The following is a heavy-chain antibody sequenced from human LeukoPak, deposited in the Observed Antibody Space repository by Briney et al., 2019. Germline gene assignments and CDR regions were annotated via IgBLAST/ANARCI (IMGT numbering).Heavy chain of an antibody. J-gene: IGHJ4*02. Sequence: GASVKVSCKTSGYTFTSYGISWVRQAPGQGLEWMGWINTNYGNTDYAQSLQGRLTVTKDTSTSTAYMKLRSLRSDDTALYYGARDVGQYCSGGSCYPLDYWGQGTLVTVSS. CDR1: GYTFTSYG. D-gene: IGHD2-15*01. CDR3: ARDVGQYCSGGSCYPLDY. CDR2: INTNYGNT. V-gene: IGHV1-18*04.